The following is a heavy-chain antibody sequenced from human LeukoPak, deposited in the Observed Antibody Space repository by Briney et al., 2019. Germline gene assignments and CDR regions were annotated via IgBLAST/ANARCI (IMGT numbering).Heavy chain of an antibody. CDR3: ARVPGYSSSWYLDY. J-gene: IGHJ4*02. CDR1: GDSVPIKSAA. Sequence: SPTLSLTCAISGDSVPIKSAAWNWIRQSPSRGLEWLGRTYYRSKWYNDYAVSVKSRISINPDTSKNQFSLQLNSVTPEDTAVYYCARVPGYSSSWYLDYWGQGTLVTVSS. V-gene: IGHV6-1*01. CDR2: TYYRSKWYN. D-gene: IGHD6-13*01.